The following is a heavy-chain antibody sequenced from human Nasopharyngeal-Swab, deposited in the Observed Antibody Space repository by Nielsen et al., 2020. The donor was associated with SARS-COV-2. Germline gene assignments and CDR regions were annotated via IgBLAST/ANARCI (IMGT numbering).Heavy chain of an antibody. Sequence: GESLKISCAASGFSFSNYAMSWVRQAPGKGPEWVSAIRGSGGNTYYADSVKGRFTISRDNSKNTLHLQMNSLRAEDTAVYYCAKHYGGNSRHFEYWGQGTLVTVSS. CDR3: AKHYGGNSRHFEY. CDR1: GFSFSNYA. D-gene: IGHD4-23*01. V-gene: IGHV3-23*01. CDR2: IRGSGGNT. J-gene: IGHJ4*02.